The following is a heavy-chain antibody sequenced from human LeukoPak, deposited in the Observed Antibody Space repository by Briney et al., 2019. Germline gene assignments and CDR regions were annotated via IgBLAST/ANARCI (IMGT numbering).Heavy chain of an antibody. V-gene: IGHV4-39*01. D-gene: IGHD3-16*01. Sequence: SGTLSLSCTVSGGSISSSSYYWGWIRQPPGKGLEWIVCIYYSGSTYYNPSLKSRVPISVDTTKNQFSLKLSSVTAADTAVYYCARHVLPRSAMTTFYVSYFDYWGQGTLVTVSS. J-gene: IGHJ4*02. CDR2: IYYSGST. CDR3: ARHVLPRSAMTTFYVSYFDY. CDR1: GGSISSSSYY.